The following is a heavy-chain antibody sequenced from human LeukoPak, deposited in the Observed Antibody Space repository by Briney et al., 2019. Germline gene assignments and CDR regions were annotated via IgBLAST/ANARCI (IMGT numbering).Heavy chain of an antibody. Sequence: PGGSLRLSCAASGFTFDDYAMHWVRQAPGKGLEWVSGISRNSGSIGYADSVKGRFTISRDNAKNSLYLQMNSLRAEDTALYYCAKDSITIFGVVIHFDYWGQGTLVTVSS. CDR2: ISRNSGSI. CDR3: AKDSITIFGVVIHFDY. J-gene: IGHJ4*02. CDR1: GFTFDDYA. V-gene: IGHV3-9*01. D-gene: IGHD3-3*01.